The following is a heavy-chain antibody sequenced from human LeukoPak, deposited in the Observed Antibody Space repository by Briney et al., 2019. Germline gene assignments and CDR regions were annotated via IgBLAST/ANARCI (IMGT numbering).Heavy chain of an antibody. CDR2: IYSSGST. V-gene: IGHV4-4*09. J-gene: IGHJ4*02. CDR1: GGSMRSYY. D-gene: IGHD6-13*01. CDR3: ARKVIEAAANNVDY. Sequence: SETLSLTCTVSGGSMRSYYWSWIRQSPGKGLEWIGYIYSSGSTTYNPSLKSRVTISVDMSKNKFSLKVNFVTAADTGVYYCARKVIEAAANNVDYWGQGTLVTVSP.